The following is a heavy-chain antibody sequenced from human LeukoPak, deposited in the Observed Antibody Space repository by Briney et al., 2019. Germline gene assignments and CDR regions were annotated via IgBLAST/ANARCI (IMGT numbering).Heavy chain of an antibody. CDR1: GYTFTGYY. J-gene: IGHJ6*03. V-gene: IGHV1-2*02. Sequence: ASVKVSCKASGYTFTGYYMHWVRQAPGQGLEWMGWINPNSGGTNYAQKFQGRVTMTRDTSISTAYMELSRLRSDDTTVYYCARDVVSGSYYRPPDYYYMDVWGRGTTVTISS. D-gene: IGHD3-10*01. CDR2: INPNSGGT. CDR3: ARDVVSGSYYRPPDYYYMDV.